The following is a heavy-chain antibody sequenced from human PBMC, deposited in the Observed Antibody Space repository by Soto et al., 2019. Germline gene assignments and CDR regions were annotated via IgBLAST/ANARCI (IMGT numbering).Heavy chain of an antibody. CDR2: INPNSGGT. D-gene: IGHD1-26*01. Sequence: ASVKVSCKASGYTFTGYYMHWVRQAPGQGLEWMGWINPNSGGTNYAQKFQGWVTMTRDTSISTAYMELSRLRSDDTAVYYCARVKGDGLDSAFDIWGQGTMVTVSS. V-gene: IGHV1-2*04. CDR3: ARVKGDGLDSAFDI. J-gene: IGHJ3*02. CDR1: GYTFTGYY.